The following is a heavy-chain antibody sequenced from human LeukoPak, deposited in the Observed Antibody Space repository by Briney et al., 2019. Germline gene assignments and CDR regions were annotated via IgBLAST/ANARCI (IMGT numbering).Heavy chain of an antibody. Sequence: QPGGSLRLSCAASGFTFSSYAMSWVRQAPGKGLEWVSAISGSGGSTYYADSVKGRFTISRDNSKNTLYLQMNSLRAEDTAVYYCAKDIVVVPAAMEEHNWFDPWGQGTLVTVSS. D-gene: IGHD2-2*01. CDR2: ISGSGGST. CDR1: GFTFSSYA. J-gene: IGHJ5*02. V-gene: IGHV3-23*01. CDR3: AKDIVVVPAAMEEHNWFDP.